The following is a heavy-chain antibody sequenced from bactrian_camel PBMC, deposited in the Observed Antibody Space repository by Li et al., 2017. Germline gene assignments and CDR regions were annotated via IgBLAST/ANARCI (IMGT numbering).Heavy chain of an antibody. CDR2: IYTGGDGT. J-gene: IGHJ4*01. V-gene: IGHV3S40*01. CDR1: GYPFRPHN. D-gene: IGHD5*01. Sequence: VQLVESGGGSVQAGGTLRLSCVTSGYPFRPHNMAWFRQAPGKEREAVASIYTGGDGTCYADSVKGRFTISQDNAKNTVYLQMNSLKAEDAAMYYCAGGYIGSRCDLAATSYNYWGQGTQVTVS. CDR3: AGGYIGSRCDLAATSYNY.